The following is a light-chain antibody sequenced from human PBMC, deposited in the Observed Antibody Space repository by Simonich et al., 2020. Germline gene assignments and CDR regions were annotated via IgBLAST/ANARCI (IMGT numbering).Light chain of an antibody. CDR1: SSDVGSYNL. V-gene: IGLV2-23*03. CDR3: CSYAGSSTFVV. J-gene: IGLJ2*01. CDR2: EGR. Sequence: QSALTQPASVSGSPGQSITISCTGTSSDVGSYNLVSWDQQHPGKAPKLMIYEGRKRPSGVSKRFSGSKSGNTASLTISGLQAEDEADYYCCSYAGSSTFVVFGGGTKLTVL.